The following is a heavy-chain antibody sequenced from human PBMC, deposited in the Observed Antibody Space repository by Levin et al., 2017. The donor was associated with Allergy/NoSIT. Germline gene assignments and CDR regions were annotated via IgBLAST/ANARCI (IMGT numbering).Heavy chain of an antibody. D-gene: IGHD5-12*01. CDR2: IYYSGST. CDR3: ARSLVATIYFDY. J-gene: IGHJ4*02. CDR1: GGSISSSSYY. V-gene: IGHV4-39*07. Sequence: SETLSLTCTVSGGSISSSSYYWGWIRQPPGKGLEWIGSIYYSGSTYYNPSLKSRVTISVDTSKNQFSLKLSSVTAADTAVYYCARSLVATIYFDYWGQGTLVTVSS.